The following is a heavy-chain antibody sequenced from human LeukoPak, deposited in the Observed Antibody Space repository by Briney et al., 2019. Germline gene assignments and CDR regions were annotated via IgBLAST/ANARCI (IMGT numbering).Heavy chain of an antibody. CDR1: GGSISSYY. D-gene: IGHD3-10*01. CDR2: IYHSGST. Sequence: PSETLSLTCTVSGGSISSYYWSWIRQPPGKGLEWIGYIYHSGSTYYNSSLKGRVAISVDTSKNQFSLKLSSVTAADTAVYYCARVSAPPRGYYYYGMDVWGQGTTVTVS. V-gene: IGHV4-30-4*01. J-gene: IGHJ6*02. CDR3: ARVSAPPRGYYYYGMDV.